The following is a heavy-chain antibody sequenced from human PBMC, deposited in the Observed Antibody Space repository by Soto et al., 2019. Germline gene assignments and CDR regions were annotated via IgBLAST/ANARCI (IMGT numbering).Heavy chain of an antibody. CDR3: ARERYLRYNWNYEKGYGMDV. D-gene: IGHD1-7*01. CDR2: IWYDGSNK. J-gene: IGHJ6*02. V-gene: IGHV3-33*01. Sequence: GGSLRLSCAASGFTFSSYGMHWVRQAPGKGLEWVAVIWYDGSNKYYADSVKGRFTISRDNSKNTLYLQMNSLRAEDTAVYYCARERYLRYNWNYEKGYGMDVWGQGTTVTVSS. CDR1: GFTFSSYG.